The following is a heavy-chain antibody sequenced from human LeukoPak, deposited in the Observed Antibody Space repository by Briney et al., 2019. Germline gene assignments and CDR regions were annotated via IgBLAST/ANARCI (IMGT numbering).Heavy chain of an antibody. J-gene: IGHJ5*02. D-gene: IGHD3-10*01. V-gene: IGHV3-23*01. CDR2: ISASGDRT. CDR1: GFTFSSYA. CDR3: AKNGEVLSWFDP. Sequence: GRSLRLSCAASGFTFSSYAMSWVRQAPGRGLEWVSAISASGDRTYYADSVKGRFTISRDNSKNTLYLQMNSLRAEDTAVYSCAKNGEVLSWFDPWGQGTLVTVSS.